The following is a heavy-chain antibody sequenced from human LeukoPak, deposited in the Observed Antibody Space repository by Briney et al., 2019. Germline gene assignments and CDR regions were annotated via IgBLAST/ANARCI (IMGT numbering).Heavy chain of an antibody. J-gene: IGHJ4*02. D-gene: IGHD2-2*01. CDR3: RGYCSSTGCQYAPDY. V-gene: IGHV3-72*01. CDR2: IRNKANSYTT. Sequence: PGGSPRLSCAASGFIFSDYYMDWVRQAPGKGLEWVGRIRNKANSYTTHYAASVKGRFTISRDDSKNSLFLQMNSLKTEDTAVYRVRGYCSSTGCQYAPDYWGQGTLVTVSS. CDR1: GFIFSDYY.